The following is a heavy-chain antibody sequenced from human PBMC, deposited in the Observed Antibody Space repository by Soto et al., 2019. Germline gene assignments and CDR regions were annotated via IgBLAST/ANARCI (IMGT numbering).Heavy chain of an antibody. CDR1: GFIFSTYA. D-gene: IGHD3-3*01. Sequence: QVQLVESGGGVVQPGRSLRLSCAASGFIFSTYAMHWVRQAPGKGLEWVAVISYDGSKKNYADSVKGRFTISRDNSKNTLYLQMNSLRPEDTAVYYCAKDFWSGYHLDYWGQGTLVTVSS. CDR2: ISYDGSKK. V-gene: IGHV3-30*18. J-gene: IGHJ4*02. CDR3: AKDFWSGYHLDY.